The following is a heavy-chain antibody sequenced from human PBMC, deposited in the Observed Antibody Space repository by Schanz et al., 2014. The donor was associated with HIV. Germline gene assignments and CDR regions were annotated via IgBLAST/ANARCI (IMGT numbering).Heavy chain of an antibody. CDR1: GLTFSDYA. CDR3: AIRTPMVTFGAFEI. V-gene: IGHV3-23*01. Sequence: EVQLLESGGGLVQPGGSLRLSCAASGLTFSDYAMTWVRQGAGKGLEWVSTISGSDGDTYYADSVKGRFTISRDNSRNALYLHMNSLRAEDTAVYFCAIRTPMVTFGAFEIWGRGTWVTVSS. D-gene: IGHD5-18*01. J-gene: IGHJ3*02. CDR2: ISGSDGDT.